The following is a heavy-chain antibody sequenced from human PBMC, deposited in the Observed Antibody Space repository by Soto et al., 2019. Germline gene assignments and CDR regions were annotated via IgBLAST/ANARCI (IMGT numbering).Heavy chain of an antibody. J-gene: IGHJ4*02. CDR2: ITTYNGNR. CDR3: ARDAQPKGVAADGASDY. D-gene: IGHD6-19*01. CDR1: GYTFKNYG. Sequence: ASVKVSCKASGYTFKNYGIKWVRQAPGKGLEWVGWITTYNGNRYSAEKFQGRVTMTTDTSTSTTYMELRSLTSDDTGVYYCARDAQPKGVAADGASDYWGQGTLVTVSS. V-gene: IGHV1-18*01.